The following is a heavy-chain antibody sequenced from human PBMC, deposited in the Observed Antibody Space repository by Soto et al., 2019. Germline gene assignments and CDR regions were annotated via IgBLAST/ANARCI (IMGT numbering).Heavy chain of an antibody. CDR2: ISGSGGST. Sequence: GGSLRLSCAASGFTFSSYAMSWVRQAPGKGLEWVSAISGSGGSTYYADSVKGRFTISRDNSKNTLYLQMNSLRAEDTAVYYCLKVPTVTTGMFIGYWGQRTLVTGSS. J-gene: IGHJ4*02. CDR3: LKVPTVTTGMFIGY. D-gene: IGHD4-17*01. CDR1: GFTFSSYA. V-gene: IGHV3-23*01.